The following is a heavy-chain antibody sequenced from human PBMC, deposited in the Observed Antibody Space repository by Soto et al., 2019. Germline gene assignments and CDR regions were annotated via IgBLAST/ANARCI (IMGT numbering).Heavy chain of an antibody. D-gene: IGHD3-22*01. Sequence: GGSLRLSCAASGFMFNNCAMSWVRQAPGKGLEWVSTVSVSGGTTYYADSLKGRFTISRDNSKKTVYLQMNRLRADDTAIYYCAKGLYYYDSSGYRLFGYWGQGTLVTVSS. CDR2: VSVSGGTT. J-gene: IGHJ4*02. V-gene: IGHV3-23*01. CDR3: AKGLYYYDSSGYRLFGY. CDR1: GFMFNNCA.